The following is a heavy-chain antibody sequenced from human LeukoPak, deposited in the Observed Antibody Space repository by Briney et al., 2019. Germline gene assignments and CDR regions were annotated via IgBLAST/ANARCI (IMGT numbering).Heavy chain of an antibody. D-gene: IGHD6-13*01. Sequence: SVKVSCKASGGTFSSYAISWVRQAPGQGLEWMGGIIPIFGTANYAQKFQGRVTITADESTNTVYMELSSLTSEDTAVYYCARRGSCFGSSCSLDYWGQGTLVTVSS. CDR1: GGTFSSYA. CDR2: IIPIFGTA. V-gene: IGHV1-69*13. CDR3: ARRGSCFGSSCSLDY. J-gene: IGHJ4*02.